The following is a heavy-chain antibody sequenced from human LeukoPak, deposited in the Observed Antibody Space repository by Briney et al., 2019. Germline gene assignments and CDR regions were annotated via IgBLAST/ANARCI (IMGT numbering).Heavy chain of an antibody. J-gene: IGHJ4*02. CDR1: GFTFSNYA. Sequence: GGSLRLSCAASGFTFSNYAMNWVRQAPGKGLEWVSYISTSSGTIHYADSVKGRFTISRDNAKNSLYLQMNSLRDEDTAVYYCARAVSGNIYGYGYWGQGTLVTVSS. CDR2: ISTSSGTI. V-gene: IGHV3-48*02. D-gene: IGHD5-18*01. CDR3: ARAVSGNIYGYGY.